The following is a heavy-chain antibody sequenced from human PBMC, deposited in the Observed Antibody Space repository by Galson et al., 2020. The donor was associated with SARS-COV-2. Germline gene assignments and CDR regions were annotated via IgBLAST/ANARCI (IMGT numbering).Heavy chain of an antibody. Sequence: GESLKISCAASGFTFNNYGMHWVRQAPGKGLEWVAVISYEGSIKYYADSLKGRFTISRDSSKNTLYLQMNSLIPEDTAVYYCAKCREILWRGEGGASDYWGQGTRVTVSS. D-gene: IGHD3-10*01. V-gene: IGHV3-30*18. CDR3: AKCREILWRGEGGASDY. J-gene: IGHJ4*02. CDR1: GFTFNNYG. CDR2: ISYEGSIK.